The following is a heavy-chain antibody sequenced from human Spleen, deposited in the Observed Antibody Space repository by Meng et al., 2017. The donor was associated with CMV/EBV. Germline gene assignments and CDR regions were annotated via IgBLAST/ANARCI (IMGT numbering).Heavy chain of an antibody. J-gene: IGHJ5*02. CDR3: ASPQYGP. CDR2: INHSGST. D-gene: IGHD4-17*01. CDR1: GGSFSGYY. V-gene: IGHV4-34*01. Sequence: SENLSLTCAGYGGSFSGYYWSWIRQPPGKGLEWIGEINHSGSTNYNPSLKSRVTISVDTSKNQFSLKLSSVTAADTAVYYCASPQYGPWGQGTLVTVSS.